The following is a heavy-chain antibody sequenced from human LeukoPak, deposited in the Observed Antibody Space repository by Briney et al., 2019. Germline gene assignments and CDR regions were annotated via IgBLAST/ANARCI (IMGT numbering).Heavy chain of an antibody. V-gene: IGHV1-2*06. J-gene: IGHJ4*02. CDR1: GYTFTSYG. Sequence: ASVKVSCKASGYTFTSYGISRVRQAPGQGPEWMGRINVKSGATDYAQKFQGRVTVTRDTSISTAYMELSSLRSDDTAVYYCARVGRESSTGWLDYWGQGTLVTVSS. CDR3: ARVGRESSTGWLDY. CDR2: INVKSGAT. D-gene: IGHD6-19*01.